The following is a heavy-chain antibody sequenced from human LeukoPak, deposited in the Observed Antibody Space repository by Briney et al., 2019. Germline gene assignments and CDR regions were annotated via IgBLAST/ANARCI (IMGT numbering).Heavy chain of an antibody. V-gene: IGHV4-4*07. CDR2: VHTSGTT. D-gene: IGHD3-10*01. Sequence: MPSETLSLTCTVSGGSISSYYWSWIRQSAGEGLEWIGRVHTSGTTIYNPSLKSRVTISIDSSKNQFSLNLKSVTAADTAIYYCARQRLDGDIIGFDWWGPGTLVIVSA. CDR3: ARQRLDGDIIGFDW. CDR1: GGSISSYY. J-gene: IGHJ4*02.